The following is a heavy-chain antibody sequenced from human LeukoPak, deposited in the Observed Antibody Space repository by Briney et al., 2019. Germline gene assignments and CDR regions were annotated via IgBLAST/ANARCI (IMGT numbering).Heavy chain of an antibody. CDR1: GFXFSNFA. CDR3: TREAVTANGYFDY. V-gene: IGHV3-15*01. CDR2: IKSKTDGGTT. D-gene: IGHD2-21*02. J-gene: IGHJ4*02. Sequence: GGSLRLSCAASGFXFSNFAITWVRQAPGKGLEWVGAIKSKTDGGTTDYAAPVKGRFTISRDDSKNTLYLQMNSLKTEDTAVYYCTREAVTANGYFDYWGQGTLVTVSS.